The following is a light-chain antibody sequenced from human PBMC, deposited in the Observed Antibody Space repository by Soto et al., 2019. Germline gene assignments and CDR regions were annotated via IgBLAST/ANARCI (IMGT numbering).Light chain of an antibody. CDR1: ISDIGFYNY. Sequence: QSVLTQPASVSGSPGQSITVSCTGTISDIGFYNYVSWYQQHPGKAPKLMIYEVSYRPSGVSDRFSGSKSANTASLTISGLQAEDGADYYCSSYTSSALYVFGSGTKVTVL. CDR3: SSYTSSALYV. CDR2: EVS. J-gene: IGLJ1*01. V-gene: IGLV2-14*01.